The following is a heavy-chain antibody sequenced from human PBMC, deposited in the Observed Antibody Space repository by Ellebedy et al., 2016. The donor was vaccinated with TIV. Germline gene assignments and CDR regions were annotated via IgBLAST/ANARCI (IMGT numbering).Heavy chain of an antibody. D-gene: IGHD2-2*01. V-gene: IGHV4-59*01. Sequence: MPSETLSLTCSVSNDSMISYYWSWIRQSPGKGLEWIGYIYYTGSTNIHPSLKSRVTMSIDTSNNRFSLNLKSVTAADTAVYYCARDEVLVTAALFYFHYWGQGTLVTVSS. J-gene: IGHJ4*02. CDR2: IYYTGST. CDR3: ARDEVLVTAALFYFHY. CDR1: NDSMISYY.